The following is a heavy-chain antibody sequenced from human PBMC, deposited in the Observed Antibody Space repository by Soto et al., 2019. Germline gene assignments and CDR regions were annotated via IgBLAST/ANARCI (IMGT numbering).Heavy chain of an antibody. CDR2: FYYSGST. J-gene: IGHJ4*02. D-gene: IGHD3-16*01. CDR3: ARGALATYFDY. Sequence: QVQLQESGPGLVKPSETLSLTCAVSGGSISSYYWSWIRQPPGKGLEWIGYFYYSGSTNYNPSLKSRVTISVDTSKIQFSLKLSAVTAADTAVYYCARGALATYFDYWGQGTLVTVSS. V-gene: IGHV4-59*01. CDR1: GGSISSYY.